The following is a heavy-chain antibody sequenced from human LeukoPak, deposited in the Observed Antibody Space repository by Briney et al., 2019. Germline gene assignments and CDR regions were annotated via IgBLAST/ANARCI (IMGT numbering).Heavy chain of an antibody. D-gene: IGHD1-14*01. CDR3: ARDRTMRGAIPEGAFEI. J-gene: IGHJ3*02. Sequence: GGSLRLSCAASGFTFSGYEMNWVRQAPGKGLEWVSYIGSSGSIIYYADSVKGRFTISRDNAKNSLYLQMNSLRAEDTAVYYCARDRTMRGAIPEGAFEIWGQGTMVTVSS. V-gene: IGHV3-48*03. CDR1: GFTFSGYE. CDR2: IGSSGSII.